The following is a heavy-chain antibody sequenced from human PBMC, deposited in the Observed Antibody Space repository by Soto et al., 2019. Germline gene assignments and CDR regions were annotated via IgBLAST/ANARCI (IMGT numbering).Heavy chain of an antibody. V-gene: IGHV3-23*02. CDR3: ARGRDCRGGRCYGLNWCDP. CDR2: ISNSGGDT. Sequence: EVQLLVSGGGLVQPEWSLRRPCEDSGLTFTNYDMSWVRQAPGRGLEWVSLISNSGGDTYYEDPVKGRFNISRETSKNTVLLQMNSLRVEYTAVYYWARGRDCRGGRCYGLNWCDPWGQGTLVTVSS. J-gene: IGHJ5*02. CDR1: GLTFTNYD. D-gene: IGHD2-15*01.